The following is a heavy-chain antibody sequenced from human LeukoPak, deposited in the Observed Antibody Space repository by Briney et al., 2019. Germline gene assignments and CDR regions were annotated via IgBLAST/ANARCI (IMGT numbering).Heavy chain of an antibody. CDR2: IYTSGST. Sequence: PSETLSLTCSVSGGSIGSGSYYWSWIRQPAGKGLEWIGRIYTSGSTNYNPSLKSRVTISVDTSKNQFSLKLSSVTAADTAVYYCARIFGAVNPFDYWGQGTLVTVSS. CDR3: ARIFGAVNPFDY. D-gene: IGHD3-3*01. V-gene: IGHV4-61*02. CDR1: GGSIGSGSYY. J-gene: IGHJ4*02.